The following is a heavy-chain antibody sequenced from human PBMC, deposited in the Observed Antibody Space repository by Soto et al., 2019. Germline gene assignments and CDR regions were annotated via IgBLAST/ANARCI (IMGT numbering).Heavy chain of an antibody. CDR1: GGSVSSGSHY. CDR2: IYYSGST. V-gene: IGHV4-61*01. CDR3: ARQRTSVVTQAYFDV. Sequence: SETLSLTCTVSGGSVSSGSHYWSWIRQPPGKGLEWIGYIYYSGSTNYNPSLKSRVTISVDTSKNQFSLKLSSVTAADTAVYFCARQRTSVVTQAYFDVWGPGSLVTVSS. J-gene: IGHJ4*02. D-gene: IGHD2-21*02.